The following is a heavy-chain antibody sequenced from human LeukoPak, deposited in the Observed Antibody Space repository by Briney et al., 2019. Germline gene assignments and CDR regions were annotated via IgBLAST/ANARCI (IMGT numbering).Heavy chain of an antibody. Sequence: SSETLSLTCTVSGGSISSGSYYWSWIRQPAGKGLGWIGRIYTSGSTNYNPSLKSRVTISVDTSKNQFSLKLSSVTAADTAVYYCARDPTYRDAFDIWGQGTMVTVSS. D-gene: IGHD2-2*01. CDR1: GGSISSGSYY. CDR2: IYTSGST. V-gene: IGHV4-61*02. J-gene: IGHJ3*02. CDR3: ARDPTYRDAFDI.